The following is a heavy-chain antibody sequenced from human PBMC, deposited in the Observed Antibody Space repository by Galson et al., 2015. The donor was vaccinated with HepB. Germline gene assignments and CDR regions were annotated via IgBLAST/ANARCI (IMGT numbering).Heavy chain of an antibody. CDR2: VDWDDDK. Sequence: KPTQTLTLTCTFSGFSLTTSGMCVSWIRQPPGKALEWLARVDWDDDKYYSTSLKTRLTISKDTSKNQVVLTMTNMDPVDTATYYCARIRYYYDSSGPKGYYGMDVWGQGTTVTVSS. D-gene: IGHD3-22*01. V-gene: IGHV2-70*11. J-gene: IGHJ6*02. CDR1: GFSLTTSGMC. CDR3: ARIRYYYDSSGPKGYYGMDV.